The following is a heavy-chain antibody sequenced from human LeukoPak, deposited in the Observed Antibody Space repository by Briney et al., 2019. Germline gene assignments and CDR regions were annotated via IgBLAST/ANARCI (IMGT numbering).Heavy chain of an antibody. CDR3: ARYQDGYNWGYYYYYMDV. J-gene: IGHJ6*03. Sequence: PGGSLRLSCAASGFTFSSYEMNWVRQAPGKGLEWVSYISSSCSTIYYADSVKGRFTISRDNAKNSLYLQMNSLRAEDTAVYYCARYQDGYNWGYYYYYMDVWGKGTTVTVSS. V-gene: IGHV3-48*03. D-gene: IGHD5-24*01. CDR2: ISSSCSTI. CDR1: GFTFSSYE.